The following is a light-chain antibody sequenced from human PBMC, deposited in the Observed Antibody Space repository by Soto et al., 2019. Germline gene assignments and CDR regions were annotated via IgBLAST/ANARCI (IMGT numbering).Light chain of an antibody. CDR2: AES. CDR3: QQYKDYPLT. V-gene: IGKV1-16*02. Sequence: DIQMTQSPSSLSASVGDRITITCRASQDISNRLVGFQQKPGKAPKSMIYAESSLQSGVPSKFSGSGSGTDYTLTISSLQPEEFATYYGQQYKDYPLTFGGGTRVEIK. J-gene: IGKJ4*01. CDR1: QDISNR.